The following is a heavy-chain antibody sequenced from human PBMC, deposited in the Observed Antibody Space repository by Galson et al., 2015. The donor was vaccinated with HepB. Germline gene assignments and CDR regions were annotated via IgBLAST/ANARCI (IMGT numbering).Heavy chain of an antibody. V-gene: IGHV1-58*02. Sequence: SVKVSCKASGFTFSTSTMQWVRQARGQGLEWIGWIVVGSGNTNYARQFQERVTLTRDLSTRTAYMDLSNLRSEDTAVYYCAADLQYHFDFSTGNIRGWFDPWGQGTLVTVSS. D-gene: IGHD3/OR15-3a*01. CDR1: GFTFSTST. CDR2: IVVGSGNT. J-gene: IGHJ5*02. CDR3: AADLQYHFDFSTGNIRGWFDP.